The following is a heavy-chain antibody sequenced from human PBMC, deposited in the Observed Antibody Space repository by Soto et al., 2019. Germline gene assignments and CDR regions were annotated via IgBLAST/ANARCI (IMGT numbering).Heavy chain of an antibody. CDR2: ISSSSSTI. V-gene: IGHV3-48*01. CDR1: GFTFSSYS. CDR3: ARRGLQFLAGYYYYYMDV. J-gene: IGHJ6*03. D-gene: IGHD4-4*01. Sequence: GGSLRLSCAASGFTFSSYSMNWVRQAPGKGLEWVSYISSSSSTIYYADSVKGRFTISRDNAKNSLYLQMNSLRAEDTAVYYCARRGLQFLAGYYYYYMDVWGKGTTVTVSS.